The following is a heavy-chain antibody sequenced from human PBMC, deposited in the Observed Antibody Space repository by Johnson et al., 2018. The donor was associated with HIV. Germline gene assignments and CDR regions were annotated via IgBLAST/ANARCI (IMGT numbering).Heavy chain of an antibody. CDR2: VSFDGSKK. CDR3: ARDHLRRSHAFDI. J-gene: IGHJ3*02. Sequence: VQLVESGGGVVRPGRSLRLSCTASGFTFSNYPMHWVRQAPGKGLEWVAVVSFDGSKKYHADSVKGRFTISRDNSKNTLFLQMNSLRTEDTAVYYCARDHLRRSHAFDIWGQGTMVTVSS. D-gene: IGHD2-15*01. V-gene: IGHV3-30*04. CDR1: GFTFSNYP.